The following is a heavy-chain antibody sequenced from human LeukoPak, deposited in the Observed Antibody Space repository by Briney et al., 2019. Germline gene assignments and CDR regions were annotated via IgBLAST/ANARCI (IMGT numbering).Heavy chain of an antibody. CDR1: GFTFSVYY. CDR2: ISYDGSNK. CDR3: ARETGSAVGSTDFDY. V-gene: IGHV3-30-3*01. J-gene: IGHJ4*02. Sequence: GGSLRLSCAASGFTFSVYYMFWVRQAPGKGLEWVAVISYDGSNKYYADSVKGRFTISRDNSKNTLYLQMNSLRAEDTAVYYCARETGSAVGSTDFDYWGQGTLVTVSS. D-gene: IGHD4-17*01.